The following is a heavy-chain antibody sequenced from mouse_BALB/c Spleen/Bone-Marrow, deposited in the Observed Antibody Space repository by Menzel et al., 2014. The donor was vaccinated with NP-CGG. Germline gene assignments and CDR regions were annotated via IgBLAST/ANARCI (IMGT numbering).Heavy chain of an antibody. J-gene: IGHJ2*01. CDR3: ARSGNFFDY. D-gene: IGHD3-1*01. CDR1: GYSITSAFA. CDR2: ISSSGIT. V-gene: IGHV3-2*02. Sequence: EVKLVESGPGLVIPSQSLSLTCTVTGYSITSAFARNWIRQFPGINLEWMGYISSSGITSYNPSLKSRISITRDASKNQFFLQLNSVTTEDTATYYYARSGNFFDYWGQGTTLTVSS.